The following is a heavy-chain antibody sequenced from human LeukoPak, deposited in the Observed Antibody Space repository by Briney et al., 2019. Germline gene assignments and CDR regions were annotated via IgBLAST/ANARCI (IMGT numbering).Heavy chain of an antibody. CDR2: ISSSGSTI. CDR3: ARDVQEVCYDY. J-gene: IGHJ4*02. CDR1: GFTFSSYW. Sequence: GGSLRLSCAASGFTFSSYWMSWVRQAPGKGLEWVSYISSSGSTIYYADSVKGRFTISRDNAKNSLYLQMNSLRAEDTAVYYCARDVQEVCYDYWGQGTLVTVSS. V-gene: IGHV3-48*04. D-gene: IGHD2-8*02.